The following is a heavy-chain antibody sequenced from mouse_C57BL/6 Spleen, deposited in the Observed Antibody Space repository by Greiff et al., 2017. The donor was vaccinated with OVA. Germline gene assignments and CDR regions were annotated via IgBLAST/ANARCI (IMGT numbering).Heavy chain of an antibody. CDR3: ARRAMDY. CDR1: GYTFTSYW. J-gene: IGHJ4*01. CDR2: IDPSDSYT. Sequence: VQLQQPGAELVRPGTSVKLSCKASGYTFTSYWMHWVKQRPGQGLEWIGVIDPSDSYTNYNQKFKGKATLTVDTSSSTAYMQLSSLTSEDSAVHYCARRAMDYWGQGTSVTVSS. V-gene: IGHV1-59*01.